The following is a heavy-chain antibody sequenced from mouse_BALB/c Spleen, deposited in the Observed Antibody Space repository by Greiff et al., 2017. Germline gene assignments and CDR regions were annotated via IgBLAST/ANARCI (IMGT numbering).Heavy chain of an antibody. D-gene: IGHD2-1*01. CDR1: GYTFTSYN. J-gene: IGHJ4*01. Sequence: LQQPGAELVKPGASVKMSCKASGYTFTSYNMHWVKQTPGQGLEWIGAIYPGSGDTSYNQKFKGKATLTADKSSSTAYMQLSSLTSEDSAVYYCARSYGNYGGWNAMDYWGQGTSVTVSS. V-gene: IGHV1-12*01. CDR3: ARSYGNYGGWNAMDY. CDR2: IYPGSGDT.